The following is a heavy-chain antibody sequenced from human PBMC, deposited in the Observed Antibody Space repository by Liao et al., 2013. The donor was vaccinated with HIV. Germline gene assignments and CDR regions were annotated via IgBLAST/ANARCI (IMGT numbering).Heavy chain of an antibody. D-gene: IGHD3-16*01. Sequence: QVQLQESGPGLVKPSETLSLTCTVSGDSISSYYWNWIRQPPGRGLEWIGEINRSGSTNYNPSLKSRVTISVETSKNQFSLKLSSVTAADTAVYYCARGFRLRLGLVDYWGQGTLVTVSS. CDR1: GDSISSYY. CDR2: INRSGST. CDR3: ARGFRLRLGLVDY. J-gene: IGHJ4*02. V-gene: IGHV4-59*12.